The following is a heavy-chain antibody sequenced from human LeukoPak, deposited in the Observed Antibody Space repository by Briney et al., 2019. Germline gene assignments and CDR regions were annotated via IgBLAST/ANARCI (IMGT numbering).Heavy chain of an antibody. V-gene: IGHV4-39*01. CDR3: AQSLGSGNWIGNWFDP. CDR1: GGFISSSSHS. CDR2: IYYTGRT. J-gene: IGHJ5*02. D-gene: IGHD1-1*01. Sequence: PSETLSLTCTVSGGFISSSSHSWGWIRQPPGKGLEWTGTIYYTGRTYYNPSLESRLTISVDTSKNQFSLKLTSVTAADTAIYYCAQSLGSGNWIGNWFDPWGRGTLVTVSS.